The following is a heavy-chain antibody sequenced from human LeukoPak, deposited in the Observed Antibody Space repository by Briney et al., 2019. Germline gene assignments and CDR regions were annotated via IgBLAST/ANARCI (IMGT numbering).Heavy chain of an antibody. CDR3: AKGDSSGAFDY. D-gene: IGHD6-19*01. J-gene: IGHJ4*02. CDR2: FLYDGSNQ. V-gene: IGHV3-30*18. CDR1: GFTFRNYG. Sequence: GGSLRLSCQASGFTFRNYGMHWVRQAPGKGLEWVAVFLYDGSNQYYAYSVKGRFTISRDQSKNTLSLQMNSLRTEDTAVYYCAKGDSSGAFDYWGQGTLVTVSS.